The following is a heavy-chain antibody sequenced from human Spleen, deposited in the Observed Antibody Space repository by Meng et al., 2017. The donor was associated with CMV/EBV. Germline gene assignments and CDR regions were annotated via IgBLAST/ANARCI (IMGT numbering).Heavy chain of an antibody. CDR2: ISGSGGST. D-gene: IGHD1/OR15-1a*01. CDR3: ARGGAVAGTWYFDL. CDR1: GFTFSSYA. V-gene: IGHV3-23*01. J-gene: IGHJ2*01. Sequence: GGSLRLSCAASGFTFSSYAMSWVRQAPGKGLEWVSAISGSGGSTYYADSVKGRFTISRDNSKNTLYLQMSSLGADDTAVYYCARGGAVAGTWYFDLWGQGTLVTVSS.